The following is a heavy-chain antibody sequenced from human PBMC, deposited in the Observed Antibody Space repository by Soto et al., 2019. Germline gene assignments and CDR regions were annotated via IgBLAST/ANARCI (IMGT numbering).Heavy chain of an antibody. CDR3: ARFDYDSDYYYGMDV. J-gene: IGHJ6*02. Sequence: EVQLVESGGGLVQPGGSLRLSCAASGFSFSDYQMNWVRQAPGKGLEWIFYISSSDSTIFYADSVKGRFTVSRDDANNSLYLQMDNLRAEDTAVYYCARFDYDSDYYYGMDVWGQGTTVTVSS. CDR1: GFSFSDYQ. D-gene: IGHD4-17*01. CDR2: ISSSDSTI. V-gene: IGHV3-48*03.